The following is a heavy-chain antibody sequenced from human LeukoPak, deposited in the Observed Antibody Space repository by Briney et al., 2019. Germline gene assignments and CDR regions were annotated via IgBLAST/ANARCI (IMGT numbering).Heavy chain of an antibody. CDR2: INHSGST. CDR3: ARGRIKYCSGGSCYSGSGWFDP. Sequence: SETLSLTCAVYGGSFSGYYWSWIRQPPGKGLEWIGEINHSGSTNYNPSLKSRVTISVDTSKNQFSLKLSSVTAADAAVYYCARGRIKYCSGGSCYSGSGWFDPWGQGTLVTVSS. V-gene: IGHV4-34*01. D-gene: IGHD2-15*01. J-gene: IGHJ5*02. CDR1: GGSFSGYY.